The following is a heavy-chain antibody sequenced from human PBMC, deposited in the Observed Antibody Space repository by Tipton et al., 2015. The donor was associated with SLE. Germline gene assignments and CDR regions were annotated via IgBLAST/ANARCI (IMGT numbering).Heavy chain of an antibody. Sequence: TLSLTCSVSGGSINSGNYYWSWIRQPAGEGLEWIGRIYTTGTTNYNPSLKSRVTMSIDTSKNQFPLRLNSVTAADTAVYYCARESYYAHWNGCGIDYWGHGFLVTVSS. V-gene: IGHV4-61*02. CDR2: IYTTGTT. D-gene: IGHD3/OR15-3a*01. CDR1: GGSINSGNYY. CDR3: ARESYYAHWNGCGIDY. J-gene: IGHJ4*01.